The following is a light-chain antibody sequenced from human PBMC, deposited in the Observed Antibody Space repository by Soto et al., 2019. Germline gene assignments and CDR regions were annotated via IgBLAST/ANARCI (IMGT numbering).Light chain of an antibody. Sequence: DIVMTQSPESLAVSLGERATINCKSSQSVLSRSNNKNCLAWYQQKSGQPPKLLIYWAAARESGVTDRFSGSGSETDFTLTISSLQAEDLAEYYCQHYHSIPRTFGQGTRVEIK. CDR1: QSVLSRSNNKNC. J-gene: IGKJ1*01. CDR2: WAA. CDR3: QHYHSIPRT. V-gene: IGKV4-1*01.